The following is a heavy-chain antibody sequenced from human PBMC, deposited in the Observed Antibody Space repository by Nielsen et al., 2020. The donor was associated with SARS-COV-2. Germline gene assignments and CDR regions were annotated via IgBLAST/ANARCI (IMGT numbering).Heavy chain of an antibody. J-gene: IGHJ4*02. Sequence: SETLSLTCTVSGGSISSGDYYWSWIRQPPGKGLEWIGYIYYSGSTYYNPSLKSRVTISVDTSKNQFSLKLSSVTAADTAVYYCARGQLRYFNWLLYPSPQFDYWGQGTLVTVSS. CDR1: GGSISSGDYY. CDR2: IYYSGST. V-gene: IGHV4-30-4*01. D-gene: IGHD3-9*01. CDR3: ARGQLRYFNWLLYPSPQFDY.